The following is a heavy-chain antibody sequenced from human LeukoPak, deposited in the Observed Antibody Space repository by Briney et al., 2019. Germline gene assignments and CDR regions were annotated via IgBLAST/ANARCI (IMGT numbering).Heavy chain of an antibody. CDR2: IYYSGST. V-gene: IGHV4-39*07. CDR1: GGSISSSSYY. D-gene: IGHD3-9*01. Sequence: SETLSLTCTVSGGSISSSSYYWGWIRQPPGKGLEWIGSIYYSGSTYYNPSLKSRVTISVDTSKNQFSLKLSSVTAADTAVYYCAREVLTGFCLWGQGALVTVSS. CDR3: AREVLTGFCL. J-gene: IGHJ1*01.